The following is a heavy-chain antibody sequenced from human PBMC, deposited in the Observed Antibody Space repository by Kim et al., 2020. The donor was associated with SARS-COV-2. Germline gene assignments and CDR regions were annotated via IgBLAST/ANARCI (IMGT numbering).Heavy chain of an antibody. V-gene: IGHV4-39*01. Sequence: KSPVTISVDTSKNQFSLKLSSVTAADTAVYYCARTMVRGVIGYYYYGMDVWGQGTTVTVSS. D-gene: IGHD3-10*01. CDR3: ARTMVRGVIGYYYYGMDV. J-gene: IGHJ6*02.